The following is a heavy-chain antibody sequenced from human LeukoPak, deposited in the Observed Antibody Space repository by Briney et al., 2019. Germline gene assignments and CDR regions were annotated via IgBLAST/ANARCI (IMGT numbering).Heavy chain of an antibody. CDR1: GYTFTGYY. CDR2: INPNSGGT. CDR3: ARARTDCSGGSCYSDY. J-gene: IGHJ4*02. Sequence: GASVKVSCKASGYTFTGYYMHWVRQAPGQGLEWMGWINPNSGGTNYAQKFQGRVTMTRDTSISTAYMELSRLGSDDKAVYYCARARTDCSGGSCYSDYWGQGTLVTVSS. V-gene: IGHV1-2*02. D-gene: IGHD2-15*01.